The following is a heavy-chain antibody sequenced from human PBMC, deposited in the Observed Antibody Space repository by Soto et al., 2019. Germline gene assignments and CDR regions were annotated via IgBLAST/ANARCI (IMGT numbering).Heavy chain of an antibody. J-gene: IGHJ6*02. CDR1: GYSFTNYY. CDR3: AREVTMVRGARVYGLDV. V-gene: IGHV1-2*02. CDR2: INPNSDDTNGRGT. D-gene: IGHD3-10*01. Sequence: QVQLVQSGVEVKKPGASVKVSCKASGYSFTNYYMHWVRQAPGQGLEWMGWINPNSDDTNGRGTNYAQKFQGRVIMTRDLPTSTAYMELSSLTSDDTAVYYCAREVTMVRGARVYGLDVWGQGTTVTVSS.